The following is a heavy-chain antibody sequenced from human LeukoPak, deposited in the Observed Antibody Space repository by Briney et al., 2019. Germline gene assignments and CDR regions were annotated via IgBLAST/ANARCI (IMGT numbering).Heavy chain of an antibody. CDR3: SRGLDSGKLGY. V-gene: IGHV4-31*03. J-gene: IGHJ4*02. D-gene: IGHD1-26*01. Sequence: SQTLSLTCTVSGASFNSDDQYWNWIRQSPGKGLEWIGSIHPSGMLYNNLSLESRVTMSRDTSKNQFSLNLNSVTAADTAVYFCSRGLDSGKLGYWGQEILVTVSS. CDR2: IHPSGML. CDR1: GASFNSDDQY.